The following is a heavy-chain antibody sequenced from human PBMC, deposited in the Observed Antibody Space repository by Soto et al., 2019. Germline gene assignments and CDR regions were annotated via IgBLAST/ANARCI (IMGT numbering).Heavy chain of an antibody. CDR2: IYYSGST. Sequence: SETLSLTCTVSGGSISSYYWSWIRQPPGKGLEWIGYIYYSGSTNYNPSLKSRVTISVDTSKNQFSLKLSSVTAADTAVYYCAGQPTAGSYYDLGSYSSYYAMDVWGQGTTVTV. D-gene: IGHD3-10*01. CDR3: AGQPTAGSYYDLGSYSSYYAMDV. V-gene: IGHV4-59*01. CDR1: GGSISSYY. J-gene: IGHJ6*02.